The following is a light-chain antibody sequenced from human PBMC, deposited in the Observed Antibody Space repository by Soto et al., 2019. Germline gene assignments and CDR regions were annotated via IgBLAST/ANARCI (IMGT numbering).Light chain of an antibody. CDR3: QQTYSTPVT. V-gene: IGKV1-39*01. CDR2: GAS. J-gene: IGKJ5*01. CDR1: QRIESY. Sequence: IHMSQSPSSLSESIGTRFTITCRASQRIESYLNWNHQKPGQAPKLLITGASSLQSGVPSRFSGSRSETDFTLTISGLPPADFGTYFCQQTYSTPVTFGQGTRLEIK.